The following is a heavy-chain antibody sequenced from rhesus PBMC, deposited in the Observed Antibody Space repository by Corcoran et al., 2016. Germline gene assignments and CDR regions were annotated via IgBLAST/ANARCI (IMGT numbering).Heavy chain of an antibody. CDR2: IDGNSANT. J-gene: IGHJ2*01. V-gene: IGHV4S9*01. D-gene: IGHD7-45*01. CDR3: ARAAELGYFDI. CDR1: GGSISDPYY. Sequence: QVQLQESGPGLVKPSATLSLSCAVSGGSISDPYYWNWIRPPPGKGLEWFGNIDGNSANTYYNPSLKSRVTISKDTSKNQFFLKLSSVTAADTAVYYCARAAELGYFDIWGPGTPITISS.